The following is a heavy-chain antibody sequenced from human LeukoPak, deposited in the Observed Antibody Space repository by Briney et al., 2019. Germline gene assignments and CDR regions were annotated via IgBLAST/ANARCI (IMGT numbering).Heavy chain of an antibody. V-gene: IGHV4-34*01. Sequence: PSETLSLTCAVYGGSFSGYYWSWIRQPPGKGLEWIGEINHSGSTNYNPSLKSRVTKSVDTSKNQFSLKLSSVTAADTAVYYCARMAYSSSWYDYYFDYWSQGTLVTVSS. CDR2: INHSGST. D-gene: IGHD6-13*01. CDR3: ARMAYSSSWYDYYFDY. CDR1: GGSFSGYY. J-gene: IGHJ4*02.